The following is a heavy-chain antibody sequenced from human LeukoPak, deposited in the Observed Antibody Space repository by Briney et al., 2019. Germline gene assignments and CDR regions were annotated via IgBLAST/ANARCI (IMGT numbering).Heavy chain of an antibody. V-gene: IGHV3-33*08. J-gene: IGHJ6*04. CDR3: ARGWYGSGLGMDV. Sequence: GGSLRLSCAASGFTFSSYGIHGVRQAPGRGLEWVAVIWYDGSNKYYADSVKGRFTISRDNSKNTLYLQMNSLRAEDTAVYYCARGWYGSGLGMDVWGKGTTVTVSS. D-gene: IGHD3-10*01. CDR2: IWYDGSNK. CDR1: GFTFSSYG.